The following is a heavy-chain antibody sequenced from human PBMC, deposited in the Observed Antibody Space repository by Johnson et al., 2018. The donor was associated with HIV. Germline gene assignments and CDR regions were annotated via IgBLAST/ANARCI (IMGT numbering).Heavy chain of an antibody. D-gene: IGHD3-16*02. CDR3: ARAGHYDYVWGSYRHDAFDI. Sequence: QVQLVESGGGLVKPGGSLRLSCAASGFTFSDYYMSWIRQAPGKGLEWVSYISSSGSTIYYADSVKGRFTISRANAKNALYLQMNSLRAEDTAVYYCARAGHYDYVWGSYRHDAFDIWGQGTMVTVSS. V-gene: IGHV3-11*04. CDR2: ISSSGSTI. CDR1: GFTFSDYY. J-gene: IGHJ3*02.